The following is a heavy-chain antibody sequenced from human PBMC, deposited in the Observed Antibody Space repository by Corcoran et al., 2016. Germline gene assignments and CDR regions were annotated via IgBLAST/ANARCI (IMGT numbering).Heavy chain of an antibody. J-gene: IGHJ4*02. Sequence: QVQLQQWGAGLLKPSETLSLTCAVYGGSFSGYYWSWIRQPPGKGLEWIGEINHSGSTNYNPSLKSRVTISVDTSKNQFSLKLSSVTAADTAVYYCARGLYYGPFDYWGQGTLVTVSS. V-gene: IGHV4-34*01. CDR1: GGSFSGYY. CDR2: INHSGST. CDR3: ARGLYYGPFDY. D-gene: IGHD3-10*01.